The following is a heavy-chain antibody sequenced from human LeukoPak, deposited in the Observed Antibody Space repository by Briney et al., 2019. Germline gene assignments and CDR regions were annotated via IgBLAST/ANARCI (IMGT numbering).Heavy chain of an antibody. D-gene: IGHD3-10*01. Sequence: GGFPRPSCAAAGFTFSNAWMSWVRQAPGKGLEWFGRIKSSTEDGTAYYAPPVKGRSTITRVDSKNTVYLEMHKLKTKDTAVYYCAGQLWVGELHDYWGQGTLVTVSS. CDR2: IKSSTEDGTA. J-gene: IGHJ4*02. CDR3: AGQLWVGELHDY. CDR1: GFTFSNAW. V-gene: IGHV3-15*01.